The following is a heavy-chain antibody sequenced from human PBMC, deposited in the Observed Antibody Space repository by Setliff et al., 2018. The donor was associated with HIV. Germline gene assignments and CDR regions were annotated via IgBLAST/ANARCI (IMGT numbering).Heavy chain of an antibody. V-gene: IGHV4-39*07. Sequence: SETLSLTCSVSGGSISDNKYYWSWIRQPPGKGLEWTGSIYHSGSTYYNPSLKSRVTMSVDTSKNQFSLKLSSVTAADTAVYYCARADFPPPSYIWESYRSGAFDIWGQGTMVTVS. J-gene: IGHJ3*02. CDR3: ARADFPPPSYIWESYRSGAFDI. CDR2: IYHSGST. CDR1: GGSISDNKYY. D-gene: IGHD3-16*02.